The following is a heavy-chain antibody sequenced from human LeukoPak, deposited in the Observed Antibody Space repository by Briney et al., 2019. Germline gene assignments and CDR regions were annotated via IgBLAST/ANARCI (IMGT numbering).Heavy chain of an antibody. D-gene: IGHD4-11*01. CDR2: IYYSGST. Sequence: SETLSLTCTVSGGSISSGGYYWSWIRQHPGEGLEWIGYIYYSGSTYYNPSLKSRVTISVDTSKNQFSLKLSSVTAADTAVYYCARVSVTTLFYYYYYMDVWGKGTTVTVSS. J-gene: IGHJ6*03. CDR3: ARVSVTTLFYYYYYMDV. V-gene: IGHV4-31*03. CDR1: GGSISSGGYY.